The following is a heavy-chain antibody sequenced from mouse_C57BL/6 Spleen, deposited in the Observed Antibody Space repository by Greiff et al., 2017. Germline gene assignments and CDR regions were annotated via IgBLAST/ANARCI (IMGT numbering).Heavy chain of an antibody. Sequence: QVQLQQPGAELVMPGASVKLSCKASGYTFTSYWMHWVKQRPGQGLEWIGEIDPSDSYTNYNQKFKGKSTLTVDKSSSTAYMQLSSLTSEDSAVYYCARWYCNYGFDYWGQGTTLTVSS. CDR3: ARWYCNYGFDY. V-gene: IGHV1-69*01. CDR2: IDPSDSYT. D-gene: IGHD2-10*02. J-gene: IGHJ2*01. CDR1: GYTFTSYW.